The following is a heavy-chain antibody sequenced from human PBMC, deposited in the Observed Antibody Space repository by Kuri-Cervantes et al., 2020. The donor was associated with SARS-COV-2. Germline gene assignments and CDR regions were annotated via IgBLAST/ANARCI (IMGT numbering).Heavy chain of an antibody. CDR3: ARGHGAVVFLGYDY. J-gene: IGHJ4*02. CDR2: INHSGST. D-gene: IGHD2-2*01. CDR1: GGSFSGYY. Sequence: SETLSLTCAVYGGSFSGYYWSWIRQPPGKGLEWIGEINHSGSTNYNPSLKSRVTISVDTSKNQFSLKLSSVTAADTAVYYCARGHGAVVFLGYDYWGQGTLVTVSS. V-gene: IGHV4-34*01.